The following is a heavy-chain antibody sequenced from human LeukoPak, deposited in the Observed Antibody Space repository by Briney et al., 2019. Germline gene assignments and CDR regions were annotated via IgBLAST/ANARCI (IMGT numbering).Heavy chain of an antibody. CDR2: IKEDGGEI. V-gene: IGHV3-7*03. J-gene: IGHJ4*02. D-gene: IGHD4-17*01. Sequence: GGSLRLSCAASGFTFSSYWMSWVRQAPGKGLEWVANIKEDGGEIHFVDSMKGRFTISRDNAKNSLYLQMNSLRGDDTAVYYCARGSTTVTTHFDYWGQGTLVTVSS. CDR3: ARGSTTVTTHFDY. CDR1: GFTFSSYW.